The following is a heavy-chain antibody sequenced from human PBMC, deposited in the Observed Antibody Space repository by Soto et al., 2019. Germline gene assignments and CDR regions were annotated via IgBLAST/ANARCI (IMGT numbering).Heavy chain of an antibody. D-gene: IGHD2-2*01. V-gene: IGHV1-2*04. J-gene: IGHJ6*02. CDR3: ARDGGGNIVVVPAENGMDV. Sequence: ASVKVSCKASGYTFTGDYMRWVRQAPGQGLEWMGWIKPKSGGTTYVQKFQGWVTLTRDTSISTAYMELSSLRSADTAGYYCARDGGGNIVVVPAENGMDVWGQGTTVTVSS. CDR1: GYTFTGDY. CDR2: IKPKSGGT.